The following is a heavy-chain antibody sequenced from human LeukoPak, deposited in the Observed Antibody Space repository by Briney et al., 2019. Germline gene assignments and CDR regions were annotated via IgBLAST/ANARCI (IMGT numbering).Heavy chain of an antibody. V-gene: IGHV4-61*02. CDR2: IYTSGST. CDR3: AREFTIFGAFDI. J-gene: IGHJ3*02. D-gene: IGHD3-3*01. CDR1: GGSISSGSHY. Sequence: PSQTLSLTCTVSGGSISSGSHYWSWIRQPAGKGLEWIGRIYTSGSTNYNPSLKSRVTISVDTSKNQFSLKLSSVTAADTAVYYCAREFTIFGAFDIWGQGTMVTVSS.